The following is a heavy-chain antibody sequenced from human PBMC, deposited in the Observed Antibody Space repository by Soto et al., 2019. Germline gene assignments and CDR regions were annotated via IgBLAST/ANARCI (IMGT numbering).Heavy chain of an antibody. V-gene: IGHV1-69*13. J-gene: IGHJ6*02. CDR3: AIVQEWELPPPMPMDV. Sequence: SVKVSCKASGGTFSSYAISWVRQAPGQGLEWMGGIIPIFGTANYAQKFQGRVTITADESTSTAYMELSSLRSEDTAVYYCAIVQEWELPPPMPMDVWGPGTTVTVSS. D-gene: IGHD1-26*01. CDR2: IIPIFGTA. CDR1: GGTFSSYA.